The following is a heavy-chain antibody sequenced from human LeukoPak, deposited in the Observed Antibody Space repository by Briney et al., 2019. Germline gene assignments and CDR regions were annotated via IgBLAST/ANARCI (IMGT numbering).Heavy chain of an antibody. Sequence: GGSLRLSCTVSGFTVSSNSMSWVRQAPGKGLEWVSFIYSDNTHYSDSVKGRFTISRDNSKNTLYLQMNSLRAEDTAVYYCARRPYTYYYGSGSVNWFDPWGQGTLVTVSS. J-gene: IGHJ5*02. V-gene: IGHV3-53*01. CDR1: GFTVSSNS. CDR3: ARRPYTYYYGSGSVNWFDP. CDR2: IYSDNT. D-gene: IGHD3-10*01.